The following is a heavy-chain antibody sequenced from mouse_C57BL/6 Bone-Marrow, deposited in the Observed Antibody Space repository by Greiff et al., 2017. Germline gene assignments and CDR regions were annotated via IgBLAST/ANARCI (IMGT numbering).Heavy chain of an antibody. CDR2: IDPANGNT. V-gene: IGHV1-81*01. J-gene: IGHJ3*01. CDR3: PYGYDIAY. D-gene: IGHD2-2*01. CDR1: GYTFTSYG. Sequence: VQLQQSGAELARPGASVKLSCKASGYTFTSYGISWVKQRTGQGLEWIGRIDPANGNTKYAPKFQGKATITADTSSNTAYLQLSSLTSEDTAIYYCPYGYDIAYWGQGTLVTVSA.